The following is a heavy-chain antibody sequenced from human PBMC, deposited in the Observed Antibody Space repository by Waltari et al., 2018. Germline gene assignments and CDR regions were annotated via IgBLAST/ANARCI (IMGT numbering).Heavy chain of an antibody. J-gene: IGHJ5*01. Sequence: EVQLVESGGGLVQPGGSLRRSCASSGCTFSSYPVSWVRQAPGKGLEWVSAISGSGGSTYYADSVKRRFTISRDNHKNTLYLKMNSLRAEDTAVYYCAKDPRDRTTVTTYDSWGQGTLVTVSS. CDR3: AKDPRDRTTVTTYDS. CDR1: GCTFSSYP. CDR2: ISGSGGST. V-gene: IGHV3-23*04. D-gene: IGHD4-17*01.